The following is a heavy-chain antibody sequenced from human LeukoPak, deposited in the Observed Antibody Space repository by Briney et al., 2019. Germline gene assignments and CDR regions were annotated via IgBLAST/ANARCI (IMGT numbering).Heavy chain of an antibody. Sequence: ASVKVSCKASGYTFTSHVIHWVRQAPGQRLEWMGWINAGNGNTEYSQKLQGRVTITRDTSASTAYMELSSLRSEDMAVYYCARGRGSYSLDYWGQGTLVTVSS. D-gene: IGHD1-26*01. CDR1: GYTFTSHV. V-gene: IGHV1-3*03. J-gene: IGHJ4*02. CDR3: ARGRGSYSLDY. CDR2: INAGNGNT.